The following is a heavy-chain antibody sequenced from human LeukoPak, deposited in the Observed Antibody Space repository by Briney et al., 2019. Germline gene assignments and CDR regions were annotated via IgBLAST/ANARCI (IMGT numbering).Heavy chain of an antibody. Sequence: SETLSLTCTVSGGSINIYYWSWIRQPAGKGLEWIGRIYTSGSTHYNPSLKSRVTMSVDTSKNQLSLKLSSVTAADTAVYYCARESNYHGSGTGWFDPWGQGTLVTVSS. CDR1: GGSINIYY. D-gene: IGHD3-10*01. J-gene: IGHJ5*02. V-gene: IGHV4-4*07. CDR2: IYTSGST. CDR3: ARESNYHGSGTGWFDP.